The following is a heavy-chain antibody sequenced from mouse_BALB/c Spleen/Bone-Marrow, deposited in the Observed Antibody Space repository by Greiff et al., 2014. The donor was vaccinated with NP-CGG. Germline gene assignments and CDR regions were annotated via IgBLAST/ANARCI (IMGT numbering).Heavy chain of an antibody. CDR2: IDPANGNT. D-gene: IGHD1-1*01. CDR3: AMYYYGSSLCAY. J-gene: IGHJ3*01. Sequence: EVKLVESGAELVKPGASVKLSCTASGFNIKDTYMHWVKQRPEQGLEWIGRIDPANGNTKYDPKFQGKATITADTSSNTAYLQLSSLTSEDTAVYYCAMYYYGSSLCAYWGQGTLVTVSA. CDR1: GFNIKDTY. V-gene: IGHV14-3*02.